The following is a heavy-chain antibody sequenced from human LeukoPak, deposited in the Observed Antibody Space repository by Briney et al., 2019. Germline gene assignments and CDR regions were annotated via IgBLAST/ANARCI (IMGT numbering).Heavy chain of an antibody. J-gene: IGHJ4*02. CDR2: IYYSGST. Sequence: PSETLSLTCTVSGGSISSYYWSWIRQPPGKGLEWIGYIYYSGSTNYNPSLKSRVTISVDTSKNQFSLKLSSVTAADTAVYYCARTPTGSGWSAIDYWGQGTLVTVSS. CDR1: GGSISSYY. CDR3: ARTPTGSGWSAIDY. D-gene: IGHD6-19*01. V-gene: IGHV4-59*01.